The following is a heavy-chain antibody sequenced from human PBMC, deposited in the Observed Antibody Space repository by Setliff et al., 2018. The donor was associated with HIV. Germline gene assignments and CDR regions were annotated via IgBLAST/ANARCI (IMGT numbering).Heavy chain of an antibody. CDR1: EASITXXXXX. Sequence: PSETXXXXCSVSEASITXXXXXWAWIRQPAGKGMEFIGRVYFSGSTNYNPSLKSRVTISLDTSKNRFSLNLRSVTAAGTAVFYCARGFGSLDPWGKGTLVTVSS. J-gene: IGHJ5*02. V-gene: IGHV4-61*02. D-gene: IGHD1-26*01. CDR3: ARGFGSLDP. CDR2: VYFSGST.